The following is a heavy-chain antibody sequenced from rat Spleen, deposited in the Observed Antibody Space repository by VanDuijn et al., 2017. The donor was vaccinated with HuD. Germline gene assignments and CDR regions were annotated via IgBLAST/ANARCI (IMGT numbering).Heavy chain of an antibody. CDR2: ISPSGGNT. Sequence: EVQLVESGGGLVQPGRSLRLSCAASGFTFSNYGMHWIRQAPTKGLEWVASISPSGGNTYYRDSVKGRFTISRDNAKNTQYLQMDSLRSEDTATYYCARDYSNFFPYWYFDFWGPGTMVTVSS. D-gene: IGHD1-2*01. CDR3: ARDYSNFFPYWYFDF. CDR1: GFTFSNYG. J-gene: IGHJ1*01. V-gene: IGHV5-19*01.